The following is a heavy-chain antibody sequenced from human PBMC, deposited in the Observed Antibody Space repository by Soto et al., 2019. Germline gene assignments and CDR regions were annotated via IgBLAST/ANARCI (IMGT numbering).Heavy chain of an antibody. D-gene: IGHD4-17*01. CDR3: TTFYGDYVSDAFDI. Sequence: EVQLVESGGGLVKPGGSLRLSCAASGFTFSNAWMSWVRQAPGKGLEWVGRIKSKTDGGTTDYAAPVKGRFTISRDDSKNTLYLQRNSLKTEDTAVYYCTTFYGDYVSDAFDIWGKGTMVTVSS. J-gene: IGHJ3*02. CDR1: GFTFSNAW. V-gene: IGHV3-15*01. CDR2: IKSKTDGGTT.